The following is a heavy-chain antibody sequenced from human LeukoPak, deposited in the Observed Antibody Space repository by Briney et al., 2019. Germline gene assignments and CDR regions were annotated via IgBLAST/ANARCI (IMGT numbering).Heavy chain of an antibody. CDR1: GFTFGDFA. CDR3: AKPAKTDYADY. Sequence: PGGSLRLSCTASGFTFGDFAMSWFRQAPGKGLEWVGFIRSEAYGGTTEYAASVKGRFTISRDDSKSIAYLQMNSLNTEDTAVYYCAKPAKTDYADYWGQGTLVTVSS. J-gene: IGHJ4*02. CDR2: IRSEAYGGTT. D-gene: IGHD1-14*01. V-gene: IGHV3-49*03.